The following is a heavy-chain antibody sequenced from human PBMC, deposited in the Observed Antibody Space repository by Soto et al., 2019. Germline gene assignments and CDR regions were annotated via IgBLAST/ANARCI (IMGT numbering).Heavy chain of an antibody. CDR2: INHSGST. J-gene: IGHJ1*01. D-gene: IGHD2-15*01. Sequence: QVQLQQWGAGLLKPSETLSLTCAVYGGSFSGYYWSWIRQPPVKGLEWIGGINHSGSTNYDPSLKSRVTIPVDTSKNQFSLKLSPVTAADTAVYYCARGPVVVVVAATPSEYFQHWGQGTLVTVSS. CDR1: GGSFSGYY. V-gene: IGHV4-34*01. CDR3: ARGPVVVVVAATPSEYFQH.